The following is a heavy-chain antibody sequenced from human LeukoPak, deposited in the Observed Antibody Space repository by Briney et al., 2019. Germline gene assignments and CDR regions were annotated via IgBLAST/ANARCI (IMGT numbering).Heavy chain of an antibody. V-gene: IGHV4-61*02. J-gene: IGHJ4*02. CDR3: ARRGAVPLFDY. CDR1: GGSISSGSYY. CDR2: IYTSGST. D-gene: IGHD3-10*01. Sequence: SETLSLTCTVSGGSISSGSYYWSWIRQPAGKGLEWIGRIYTSGSTNYNPSLKSRVTISVDTSKNQFSLKLSSVTAADTAVYYCARRGAVPLFDYWGQGTLVTVSS.